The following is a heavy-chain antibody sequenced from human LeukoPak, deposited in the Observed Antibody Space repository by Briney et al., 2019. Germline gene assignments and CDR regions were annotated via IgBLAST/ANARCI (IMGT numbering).Heavy chain of an antibody. V-gene: IGHV3-7*01. D-gene: IGHD1-26*01. J-gene: IGHJ4*02. CDR1: GFTFSNYW. CDR3: ASIGATTGGDY. CDR2: IKQDGSEK. Sequence: GGSLRISCVVSGFTFSNYWMTWVRQAPGKGLEWVANIKQDGSEKYYVDSVKGRFTISRDNAKNSLYLQMNSLRAEDTAVYYCASIGATTGGDYWGQGTLVTVSS.